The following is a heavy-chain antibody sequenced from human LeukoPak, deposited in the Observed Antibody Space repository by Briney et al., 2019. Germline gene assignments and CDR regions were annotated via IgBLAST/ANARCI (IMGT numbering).Heavy chain of an antibody. CDR3: AKYNWNGGRVLDI. D-gene: IGHD1-1*01. Sequence: GGSLRLSCAASGFTFSSYWMSWVRQAPGKGLEWVSAISGSGGNIYYADSVKGRFTISRDNSKNTLYLQMNSLRGADTAVYYCAKYNWNGGRVLDIWGQGTMVTVSS. CDR2: ISGSGGNI. V-gene: IGHV3-23*01. J-gene: IGHJ3*02. CDR1: GFTFSSYW.